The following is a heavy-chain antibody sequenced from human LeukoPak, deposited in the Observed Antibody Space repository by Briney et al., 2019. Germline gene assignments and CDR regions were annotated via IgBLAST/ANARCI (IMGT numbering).Heavy chain of an antibody. J-gene: IGHJ6*03. Sequence: PGGSLRLSCAASGFTFSSYAMNWVRQAPGKGLERVTAISGSGGSTYYADSVKGRFTISRDNSKNTLYLQTNSLRAEDTAVYYCAKDSGSPRDYYYYMDVWGKGTTVTVSS. D-gene: IGHD1-26*01. CDR3: AKDSGSPRDYYYYMDV. CDR2: ISGSGGST. V-gene: IGHV3-23*01. CDR1: GFTFSSYA.